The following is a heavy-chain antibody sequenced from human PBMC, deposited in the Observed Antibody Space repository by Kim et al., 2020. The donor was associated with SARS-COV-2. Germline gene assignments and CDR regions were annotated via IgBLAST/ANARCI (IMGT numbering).Heavy chain of an antibody. CDR2: IYSGGSST. CDR1: GFTFSSYA. CDR3: ATRPTEGQDV. V-gene: IGHV3-23*03. Sequence: GGSLRLSCAASGFTFSSYAMTWFRQAPGKGLEWVSVIYSGGSSTYYADSAKGRFTISSDNSKNTLYLQMNSLSAEDTAVYYCATRPTEGQDVWGEGTTVTVSS. D-gene: IGHD1-26*01. J-gene: IGHJ6*04.